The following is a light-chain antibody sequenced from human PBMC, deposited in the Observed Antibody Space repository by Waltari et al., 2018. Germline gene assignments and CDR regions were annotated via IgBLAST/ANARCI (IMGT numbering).Light chain of an antibody. CDR1: SSNIGNKY. CDR3: GAWDSSLNAWV. V-gene: IGLV1-51*02. J-gene: IGLJ3*02. CDR2: ENN. Sequence: QSVLTQPPSVSAAPGQTVTIPCSGTSSNIGNKYVSWYQQLPGTAPTPLIYENNKRPPGIPDRFAGSESDTAAPLGITGLQTGDEADYYCGAWDSSLNAWVFGGGTKVTVL.